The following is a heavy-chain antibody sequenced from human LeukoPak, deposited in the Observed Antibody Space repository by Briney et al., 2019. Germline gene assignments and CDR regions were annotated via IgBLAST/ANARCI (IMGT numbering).Heavy chain of an antibody. V-gene: IGHV4-39*01. CDR3: ARHVRAAGTAHYYCGMVV. CDR1: GGYISSSSYY. D-gene: IGHD6-13*01. CDR2: IYYSGST. J-gene: IGHJ6*02. Sequence: SETLSLTCTVSGGYISSSSYYWGWLRQPPGKGLEWIGSIYYSGSTYYNPSLKSRVTISVDTSKNQFSLKLSSVTAADTAVYYCARHVRAAGTAHYYCGMVVWGQGTTVRVS.